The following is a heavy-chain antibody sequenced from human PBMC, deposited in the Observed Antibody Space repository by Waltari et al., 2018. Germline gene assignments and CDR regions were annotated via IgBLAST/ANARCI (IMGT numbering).Heavy chain of an antibody. D-gene: IGHD6-13*01. V-gene: IGHV3-64*04. J-gene: IGHJ4*02. CDR2: IGANAGTT. Sequence: QLVESGGGLVQPGGSLRLSCSTSGFSFRTYAMFWVRQAPGQGLELWSVIGANAGTTYYADSVKGRFGISRDDSKNTLFLQMNSLKTDDTAVYYCTTTYSLGVAAAGTDYWGQGTLVTVSS. CDR1: GFSFRTYA. CDR3: TTTYSLGVAAAGTDY.